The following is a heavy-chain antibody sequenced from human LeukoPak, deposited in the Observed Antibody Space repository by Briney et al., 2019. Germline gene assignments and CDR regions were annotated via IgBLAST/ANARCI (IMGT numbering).Heavy chain of an antibody. CDR1: GGSISSGSYY. D-gene: IGHD3-16*01. V-gene: IGHV4-61*02. J-gene: IGHJ2*01. Sequence: PSETLSLTCTVSGGSISSGSYYWSWIRQPAGKGLEWIGRIYTSGSTNYNPSLKSRVTISVDTSKNQFSLKLSSVTAADTAVYYCSRGFTSFQWFDLWGRGTLVTVSP. CDR2: IYTSGST. CDR3: SRGFTSFQWFDL.